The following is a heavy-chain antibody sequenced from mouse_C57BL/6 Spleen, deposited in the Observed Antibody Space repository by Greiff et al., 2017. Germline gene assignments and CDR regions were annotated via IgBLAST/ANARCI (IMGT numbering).Heavy chain of an antibody. D-gene: IGHD1-1*01. CDR1: GFTFTDYY. Sequence: EVQLVESGGGLVQPGGSLSLSCAASGFTFTDYYMSWVRQPPGKALEWLGFIRNKANGYTTEYSASVKGRFTISRDNSQSILYLQMHALRAEDSATYYCARSFITTVVATRWYFEVWGTGTTVTVSS. CDR2: IRNKANGYTT. J-gene: IGHJ1*03. CDR3: ARSFITTVVATRWYFEV. V-gene: IGHV7-3*01.